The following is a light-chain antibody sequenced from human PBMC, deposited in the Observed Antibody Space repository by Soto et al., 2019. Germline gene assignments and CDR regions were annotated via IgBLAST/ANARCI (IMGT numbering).Light chain of an antibody. CDR1: QSVSSD. J-gene: IGKJ4*01. CDR2: GAF. CDR3: QQYNNWPLT. V-gene: IGKV3-15*01. Sequence: ERVMTQAPATLSVSPGERATLSCRASQSVSSDLAWYQQKPGQGPRLLIYGAFNRATGVPARFSGSGSGTEFTLTISSLQSEDFAVYYFQQYNNWPLTFGGGTKVEIK.